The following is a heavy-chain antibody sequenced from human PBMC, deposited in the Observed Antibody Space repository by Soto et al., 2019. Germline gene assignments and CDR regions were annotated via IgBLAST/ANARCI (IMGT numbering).Heavy chain of an antibody. V-gene: IGHV3-23*01. J-gene: IGHJ5*02. D-gene: IGHD3-10*01. CDR3: AKGKSTGDIDWFDP. Sequence: GGSLRLFCTASGFTLQNYAMAWVRQAPGKWLEWVSTLIGGHYGTAYSSSVKGRFTVSRDNSKNCLYLQMNSLGVEDTAMYFCAKGKSTGDIDWFDPWGQGXLVTVYS. CDR2: LIGGHYGT. CDR1: GFTLQNYA.